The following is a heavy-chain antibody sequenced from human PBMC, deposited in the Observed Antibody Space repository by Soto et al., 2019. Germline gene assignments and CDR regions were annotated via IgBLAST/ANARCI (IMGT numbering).Heavy chain of an antibody. CDR1: GYTFTSYD. J-gene: IGHJ6*03. V-gene: IGHV1-8*01. CDR2: MNPNSGNT. CDR3: ARGRRNYYYYYMDV. Sequence: ASVKVSCKASGYTFTSYDINWVRQATGQGLEWMGWMNPNSGNTGYAQKFQGRATMTRNTSIRTAYMELSSLRSEYTAVYYCARGRRNYYYYYMDVWGKGTTVTVSS.